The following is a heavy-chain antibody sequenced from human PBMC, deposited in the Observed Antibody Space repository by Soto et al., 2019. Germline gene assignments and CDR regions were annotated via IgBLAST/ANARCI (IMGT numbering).Heavy chain of an antibody. CDR2: IYHSGST. D-gene: IGHD6-19*01. CDR3: ARNTSGRNFDY. CDR1: NSSINSRVY. V-gene: IGHV4-38-2*01. J-gene: IGHJ4*02. Sequence: SETQSLTCAVSNSSINSRVYWGWIRQPPGKGLEWIASIYHSGSTHYNPSLKSRATISVDTSNNQFSLRLSSVTAADTAVYYCARNTSGRNFDYWGQGTQVTVSS.